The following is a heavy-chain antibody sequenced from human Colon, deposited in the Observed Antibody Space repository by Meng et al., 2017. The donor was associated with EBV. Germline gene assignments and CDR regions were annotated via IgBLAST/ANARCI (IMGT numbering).Heavy chain of an antibody. CDR2: ISSSSSYI. V-gene: IGHV3-21*01. Sequence: EVQLEESGGXLVKPGGSLRLCCAASGVPFSSYSMHWVRQAPGKGLEWVSSISSSSSYIYYADSVKGRFTISRDNAKNSLYLQMNSLRAEDTAVYYCTSGGSNLPDYGSGSYYHQYWGQGTLVTVAS. J-gene: IGHJ4*02. CDR3: TSGGSNLPDYGSGSYYHQY. CDR1: GVPFSSYS. D-gene: IGHD3-10*01.